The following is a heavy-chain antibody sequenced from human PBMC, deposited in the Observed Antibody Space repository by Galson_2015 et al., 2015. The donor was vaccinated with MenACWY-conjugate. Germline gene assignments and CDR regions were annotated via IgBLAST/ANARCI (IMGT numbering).Heavy chain of an antibody. CDR2: IRETGSL. V-gene: IGHV4-59*08. CDR1: GDSISRHH. J-gene: IGHJ4*02. D-gene: IGHD7-27*01. Sequence: TVSGDSISRHHWSWFRQPPGKGLEWIAYIRETGSLKDNPSLKSRVTMSADKSNNQFSLRLISVTAADTAVYYCARLPTWGSSFGYFDYWGRGIVVAVSS. CDR3: ARLPTWGSSFGYFDY.